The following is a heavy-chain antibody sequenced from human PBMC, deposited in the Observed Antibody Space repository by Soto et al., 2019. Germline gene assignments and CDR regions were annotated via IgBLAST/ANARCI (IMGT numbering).Heavy chain of an antibody. Sequence: SVKVSCKASGFTFTSSAVQWVRQARGQRLEWIGWIVVGSGNTNYAQKFQERVTITRDMSTSTAYMELSSLRSEDTAVYYCAAGFTNDREGHIIPMVRGVPLTGYWGQGTLVTVSS. J-gene: IGHJ4*02. CDR3: AAGFTNDREGHIIPMVRGVPLTGY. CDR1: GFTFTSSA. CDR2: IVVGSGNT. D-gene: IGHD3-10*01. V-gene: IGHV1-58*01.